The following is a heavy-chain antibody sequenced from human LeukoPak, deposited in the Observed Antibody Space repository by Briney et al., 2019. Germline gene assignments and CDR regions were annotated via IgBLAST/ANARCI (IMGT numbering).Heavy chain of an antibody. CDR2: IYYSGST. CDR1: VGSISSSSYY. D-gene: IGHD3-3*01. Sequence: PSETLSLTCTVSVGSISSSSYYWGWIRQPPGKGLEWIGSIYYSGSTYYNPSLKSRVTISVDTSKNQFSLKLSSVTAADTAVYYCARRRGPQYYDFWSGYHNWFDPWGQGTLVTVSS. V-gene: IGHV4-39*01. CDR3: ARRRGPQYYDFWSGYHNWFDP. J-gene: IGHJ5*02.